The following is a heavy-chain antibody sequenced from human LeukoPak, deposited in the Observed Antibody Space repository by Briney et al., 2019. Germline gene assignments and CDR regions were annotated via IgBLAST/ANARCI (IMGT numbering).Heavy chain of an antibody. V-gene: IGHV4-38-2*02. CDR1: GYSISSGYY. D-gene: IGHD3-22*01. CDR3: ARGGPRLYYYYMDV. CDR2: IYHSGST. J-gene: IGHJ6*03. Sequence: SETLSLTCTVSGYSISSGYYWGWIRQPPGKGLEWIGSIYHSGSTYYNPSLKSRVTMSLDTSKNQFSLKLRSVTAADTAMYYCARGGPRLYYYYMDVWGKGTTVTISS.